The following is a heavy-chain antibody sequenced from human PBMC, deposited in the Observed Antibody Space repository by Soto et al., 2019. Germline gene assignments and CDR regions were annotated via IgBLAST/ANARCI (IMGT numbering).Heavy chain of an antibody. D-gene: IGHD3-16*02. V-gene: IGHV3-11*01. J-gene: IGHJ4*02. Sequence: GSQRLSCAASGFTFSDYYMSWIRQAPGKGLEWVSYISSSGSTIYYADSVKGRFTISRDNAKNSLYLQMNSLRAEVTAVYYCARIPYDYVWGSYPRFTYFDYWGQGTLVTVSS. CDR2: ISSSGSTI. CDR1: GFTFSDYY. CDR3: ARIPYDYVWGSYPRFTYFDY.